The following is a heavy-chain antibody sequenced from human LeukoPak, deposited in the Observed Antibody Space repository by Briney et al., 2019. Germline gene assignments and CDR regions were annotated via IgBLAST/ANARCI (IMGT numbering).Heavy chain of an antibody. CDR1: GFSFSTSGVG. D-gene: IGHD3-9*01. J-gene: IGHJ4*02. Sequence: ESGPTLVNPAQTLTLTCTFSGFSFSTSGVGVGWIRQPPGKALECLGVIYWDEDKRYRPSLKSRLTITKDTSKNQVVLTMTNMDPVDTATYYCARSPYYDILTGSRGTFDYWGRGILVTVSS. V-gene: IGHV2-5*02. CDR3: ARSPYYDILTGSRGTFDY. CDR2: IYWDEDK.